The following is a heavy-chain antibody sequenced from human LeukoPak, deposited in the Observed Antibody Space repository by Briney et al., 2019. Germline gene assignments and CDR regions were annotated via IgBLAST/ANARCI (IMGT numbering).Heavy chain of an antibody. CDR2: INPNSGGT. V-gene: IGHV1-2*02. CDR3: ARVHLRYFDWSPLDY. J-gene: IGHJ4*02. CDR1: GYTFTGYY. Sequence: ASVKVSCKASGYTFTGYYMHWVRQAPGQGLEWMGWINPNSGGTNYAQKFQGRVTMTRDTSVSTAYMELSRLRSDDTAVYYCARVHLRYFDWSPLDYWGQGTLVTVSS. D-gene: IGHD3-9*01.